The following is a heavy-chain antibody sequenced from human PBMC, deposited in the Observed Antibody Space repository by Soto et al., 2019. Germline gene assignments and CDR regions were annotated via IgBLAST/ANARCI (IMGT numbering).Heavy chain of an antibody. CDR2: IYYSGST. V-gene: IGHV4-30-4*01. Sequence: PSETLSLTCTFSGGSISSGDYYWSWIRQPPGKGLEWIGYIYYSGSTYYNPSLKSRVTISVDTSKNQFSLKLSSVTAADTAVYYCARCQPASPGAFDIWGQGTMVPVPS. D-gene: IGHD2-2*01. J-gene: IGHJ3*02. CDR3: ARCQPASPGAFDI. CDR1: GGSISSGDYY.